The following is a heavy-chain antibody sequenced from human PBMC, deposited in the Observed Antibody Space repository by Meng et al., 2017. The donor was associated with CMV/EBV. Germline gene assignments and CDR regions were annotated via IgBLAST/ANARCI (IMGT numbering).Heavy chain of an antibody. CDR3: ARAPIGDYVWGSYRYGWFDP. Sequence: SAISWVRQAPGQGLEWMGGIIPIFGTANYAQKFQGRVTITADKSTSTAYMELSSLRSEDTAVYYCARAPIGDYVWGSYRYGWFDPWGQGTLVTVSS. V-gene: IGHV1-69*06. D-gene: IGHD3-16*02. J-gene: IGHJ5*02. CDR1: SA. CDR2: IIPIFGTA.